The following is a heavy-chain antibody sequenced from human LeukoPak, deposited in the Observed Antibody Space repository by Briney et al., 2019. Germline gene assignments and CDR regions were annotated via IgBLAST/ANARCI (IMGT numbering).Heavy chain of an antibody. CDR3: ARDPSIAARSDALDI. CDR1: GFTFSSYS. V-gene: IGHV3-21*01. Sequence: KAGGSLRLSCAASGFTFSSYSMNWVRQAPGKGLEWVSSISSSSSYIYYADSVKGRFTISRDNAKNSLYLQMNSLRAEDTAVYYCARDPSIAARSDALDIWGQGTMVTVSS. CDR2: ISSSSSYI. D-gene: IGHD6-6*01. J-gene: IGHJ3*02.